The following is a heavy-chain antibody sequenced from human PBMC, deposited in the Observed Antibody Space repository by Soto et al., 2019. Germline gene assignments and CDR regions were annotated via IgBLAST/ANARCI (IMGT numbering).Heavy chain of an antibody. V-gene: IGHV5-51*01. J-gene: IGHJ4*02. D-gene: IGHD6-13*01. CDR3: ARRVGSSWYYFDY. CDR2: IYPGDSDT. Sequence: GESLNISCKDSGDGFSIHWVAWLRQMPGKGLEWMGIIYPGDSDTRYSPSFQGQVTISADKSISTAYLQWSSLKASDTAMYYCARRVGSSWYYFDYWGQGTLVAVSS. CDR1: GDGFSIHW.